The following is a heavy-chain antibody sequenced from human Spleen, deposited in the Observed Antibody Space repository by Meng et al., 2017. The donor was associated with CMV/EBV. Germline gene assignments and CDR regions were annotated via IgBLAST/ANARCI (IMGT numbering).Heavy chain of an antibody. Sequence: GGSLRLSCAAFEFTFSNYRMNWVRQAPGKGLEWISFISRTSTYIDYADSVKGRFTISRDNARNSLFLQMNSLRAEDTAVYYCARGSETLQVFGVVLDYWGQGTLVTVSS. CDR2: ISRTSTYI. J-gene: IGHJ4*02. D-gene: IGHD3-3*01. V-gene: IGHV3-21*01. CDR3: ARGSETLQVFGVVLDY. CDR1: EFTFSNYR.